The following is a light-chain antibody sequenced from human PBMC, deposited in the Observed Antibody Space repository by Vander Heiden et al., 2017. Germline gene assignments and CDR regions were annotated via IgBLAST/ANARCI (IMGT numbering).Light chain of an antibody. CDR1: SSNIGSTY. J-gene: IGLJ2*01. CDR3: GTWDTSLSVVV. V-gene: IGLV1-51*01. Sequence: QSLLTQPPPVSAAPGQKVTISCSGSSSNIGSTYVSWYQQLPGTAPKLLIYDNNKRPSGIPDRFSGSKSGTSATLGITGVQTGDEADYYCGTWDTSLSVVVFGGGTKLTVL. CDR2: DNN.